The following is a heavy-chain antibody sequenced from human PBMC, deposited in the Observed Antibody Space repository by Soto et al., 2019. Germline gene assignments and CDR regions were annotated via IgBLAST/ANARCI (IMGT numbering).Heavy chain of an antibody. Sequence: QVQLVQSGAEVKKPGSSVKVSCKASGGTFSSYAISWVRQAPGQGLEWMGGIIPIFGTANYAQKFQGRVTIAADESTSTAYMELRSLRSEDTAVYYCARDTGGTTVAFGMDVWGQGTRVTVSS. CDR3: ARDTGGTTVAFGMDV. V-gene: IGHV1-69*01. CDR2: IIPIFGTA. CDR1: GGTFSSYA. D-gene: IGHD4-17*01. J-gene: IGHJ6*01.